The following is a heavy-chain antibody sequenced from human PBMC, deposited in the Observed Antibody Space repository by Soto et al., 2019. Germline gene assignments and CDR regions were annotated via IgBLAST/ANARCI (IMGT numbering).Heavy chain of an antibody. Sequence: SVKVSCKASGGTFSNHAISWVRQAPGQGPEWMGGIIPISGTTNYAQKFQGRVTITADESMTTAYMELSSLSYEDTAVYYCARGPDRSGFYLFDYWGQGTLVTVSS. D-gene: IGHD3-22*01. V-gene: IGHV1-69*13. J-gene: IGHJ4*02. CDR2: IIPISGTT. CDR3: ARGPDRSGFYLFDY. CDR1: GGTFSNHA.